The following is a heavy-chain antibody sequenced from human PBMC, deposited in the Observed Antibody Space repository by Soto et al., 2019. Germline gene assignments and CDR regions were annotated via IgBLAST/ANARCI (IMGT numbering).Heavy chain of an antibody. J-gene: IGHJ4*02. Sequence: SETLSLTCTVSGGSISSNYWTWIRQPPGKGLEWIGYVYNSGSTNYNPSLKSRVTISEDTSKSQFSLKVNSMTAADTAVYYCAKDQASGQGSFDSWGQGTLVTVSS. V-gene: IGHV4-59*01. CDR2: VYNSGST. D-gene: IGHD2-15*01. CDR1: GGSISSNY. CDR3: AKDQASGQGSFDS.